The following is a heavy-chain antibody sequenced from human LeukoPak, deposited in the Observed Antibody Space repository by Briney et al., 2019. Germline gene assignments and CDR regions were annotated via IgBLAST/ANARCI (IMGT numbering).Heavy chain of an antibody. D-gene: IGHD2-21*01. Sequence: ASVKVSCKTSGYTFSNYDIYWVRQAPGQGLECMGLNSAYNGDTRYAQILQGRFTVTTDTSTSTAYMELRSLTYDDTAVYYCARAGYCGDAGCRGGSAFDVWGQGTMVTVSS. CDR1: GYTFSNYD. J-gene: IGHJ3*01. CDR3: ARAGYCGDAGCRGGSAFDV. V-gene: IGHV1-18*01. CDR2: NSAYNGDT.